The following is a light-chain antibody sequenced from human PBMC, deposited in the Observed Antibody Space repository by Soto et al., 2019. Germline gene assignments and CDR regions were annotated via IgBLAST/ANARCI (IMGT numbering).Light chain of an antibody. J-gene: IGKJ5*01. V-gene: IGKV1-9*01. CDR1: QGISSD. CDR2: DAS. CDR3: QQLNIYPIT. Sequence: IQLTQSPSSLSASVGDRVTITCRASQGISSDLAWYQQKPGKARNLLIYDASTLQSGVPSRFSGSGSGTDFTLTISSLQPEDFATYYCQQLNIYPITFGQGTRLEIK.